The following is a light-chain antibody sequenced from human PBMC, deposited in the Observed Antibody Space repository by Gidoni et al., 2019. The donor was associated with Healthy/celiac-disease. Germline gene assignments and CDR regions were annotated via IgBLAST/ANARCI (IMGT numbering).Light chain of an antibody. J-gene: IGKJ1*01. CDR1: QSISSY. V-gene: IGKV1-39*01. Sequence: DIQMTQSPSSLSASVGDRVTITCRASQSISSYLNWYQQKPGKAPKLLIYAASSLQSGVPSRFSGSGSGTEFTLTISSLQPEDFATYYCQQSYSTPPETFGQXTKVEIK. CDR3: QQSYSTPPET. CDR2: AAS.